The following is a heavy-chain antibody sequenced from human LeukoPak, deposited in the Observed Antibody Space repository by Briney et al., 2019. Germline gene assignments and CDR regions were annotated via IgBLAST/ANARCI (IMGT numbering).Heavy chain of an antibody. D-gene: IGHD6-13*01. V-gene: IGHV1-18*01. CDR3: ARDRYSSSWYSYYYYYMDV. J-gene: IGHJ6*03. Sequence: ASVKVSCKASGYTFTSYGISWVRQAPGQGLEWMGWISAYNRNTNYAQKLQGRVTMTTDTSTSTAYMELRSLRSDDTAVYYCARDRYSSSWYSYYYYYMDVWGKGTTVTISS. CDR2: ISAYNRNT. CDR1: GYTFTSYG.